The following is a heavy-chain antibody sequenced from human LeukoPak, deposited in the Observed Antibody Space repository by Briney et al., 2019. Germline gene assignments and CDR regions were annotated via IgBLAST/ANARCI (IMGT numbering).Heavy chain of an antibody. D-gene: IGHD2-8*02. V-gene: IGHV3-74*01. CDR2: INSDGSEA. CDR3: VRGHDVTWSATRWFDP. CDR1: GFTFSNYW. Sequence: GGSQSLPYAASGFTFSNYWIHWVRQVPGQGPVWVSRINSDGSEAIYADSVRGRFTISRDNAQSMLYLQMNTLRVEDTAVYYCVRGHDVTWSATRWFDPWGQGAVGAVSS. J-gene: IGHJ5*02.